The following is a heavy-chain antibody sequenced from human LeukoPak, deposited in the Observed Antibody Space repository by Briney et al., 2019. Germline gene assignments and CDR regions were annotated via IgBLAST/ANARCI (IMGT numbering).Heavy chain of an antibody. D-gene: IGHD5-18*01. CDR3: ARDLSGVTGYTYGRGIDY. V-gene: IGHV3-7*01. CDR1: RFFFSSYE. J-gene: IGHJ4*02. Sequence: GGSLRLSCRASRFFFSSYEMNWVCQAPGKGREWVANIKKEGSEKYYVDSVKGRFTISRDNAKTSLYLQMNSLRAEDTAIYYCARDLSGVTGYTYGRGIDYWGQGTLVTVSS. CDR2: IKKEGSEK.